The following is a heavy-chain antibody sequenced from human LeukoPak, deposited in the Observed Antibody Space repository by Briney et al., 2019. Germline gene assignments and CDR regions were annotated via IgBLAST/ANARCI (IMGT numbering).Heavy chain of an antibody. CDR3: ARDSGSYSFDC. V-gene: IGHV4-39*02. D-gene: IGHD1-26*01. CDR2: IYYSGGT. Sequence: SETLSLTCTVSGGSVSSSRYYWGWMRQPPGGGLEWIGSIYYSGGTYYNPSLKSRVTISVDTSKNQFTLKVSSVTAADTAVYYCARDSGSYSFDCWGQGTLVTVSS. J-gene: IGHJ4*02. CDR1: GGSVSSSRYY.